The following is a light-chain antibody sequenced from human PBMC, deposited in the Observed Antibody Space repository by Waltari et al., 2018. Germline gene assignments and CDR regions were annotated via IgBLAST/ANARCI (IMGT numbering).Light chain of an antibody. CDR2: DVT. CDR1: SSDSGGYNY. J-gene: IGLJ2*01. CDR3: SSFTSSTTGI. Sequence: SALTQPDSVSGSPGQSITISCSGISSDSGGYNYVSWYQQHPGDAPKLIIYDVTNRPSGVSDRFSGSKSGSSASLTIAGLQPDDEADYYCSSFTSSTTGIFGGGTKLTVL. V-gene: IGLV2-14*03.